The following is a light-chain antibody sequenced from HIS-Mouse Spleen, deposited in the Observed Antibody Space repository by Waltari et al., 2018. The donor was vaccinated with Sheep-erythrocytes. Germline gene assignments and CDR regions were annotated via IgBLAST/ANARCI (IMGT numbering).Light chain of an antibody. J-gene: IGLJ3*02. CDR3: CSYAGSSTPWV. Sequence: QSALTQPAYVSGSPGQSTTNSCTGTSSDVGSHNLVSWYQQHPGKAPKLMMYEGSKRPSGVSNRFSGSKSGNTAALTISGRQAEDEADYYCCSYAGSSTPWVFGGGTKLTVL. CDR1: SSDVGSHNL. V-gene: IGLV2-23*01. CDR2: EGS.